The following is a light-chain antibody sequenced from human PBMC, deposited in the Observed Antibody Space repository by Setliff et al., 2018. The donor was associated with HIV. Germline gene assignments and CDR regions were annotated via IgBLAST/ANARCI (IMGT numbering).Light chain of an antibody. J-gene: IGLJ1*01. V-gene: IGLV2-14*03. CDR3: SSYTSTSTLFV. Sequence: ALTQPASVSGSPGQSITISRTGTSSDVGGYNYVSWYQQHPGKAPKLRIYDVSNRPSGVSNRLSGSKSGNTASLTISGLQAEDEADYYCSSYTSTSTLFVFGTGTKVTVL. CDR1: SSDVGGYNY. CDR2: DVS.